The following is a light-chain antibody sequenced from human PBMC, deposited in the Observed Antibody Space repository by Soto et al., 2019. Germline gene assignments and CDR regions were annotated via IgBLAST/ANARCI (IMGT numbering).Light chain of an antibody. V-gene: IGLV2-14*01. CDR1: SSDVGGYNY. CDR3: ASSAIYTLPL. CDR2: EVS. J-gene: IGLJ2*01. Sequence: TRPALVFGCPGLSVTISCTGTSSDVGGYNYVSWYQQHPGKAPKFIIYEVSNRPSGVSNRFSGSKSGNTASLTISGLQEEDDSVNYSASSAIYTLPLFG.